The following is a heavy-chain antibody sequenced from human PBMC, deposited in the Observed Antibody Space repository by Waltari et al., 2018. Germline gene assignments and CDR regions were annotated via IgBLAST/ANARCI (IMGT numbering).Heavy chain of an antibody. V-gene: IGHV4-59*01. CDR3: ARSPKNTTPYFDY. D-gene: IGHD1-26*01. CDR2: IYYSGST. CDR1: GGSISSYY. Sequence: QVQLQESGPGLVKPSETLSLTCTVSGGSISSYYWSWIRQPPGKGLEWIGYIYYSGSTNYTPARKRRVTISVDTSKNQFSLKLSSVTAADTAVYYCARSPKNTTPYFDYWGQGTLVTVSS. J-gene: IGHJ4*02.